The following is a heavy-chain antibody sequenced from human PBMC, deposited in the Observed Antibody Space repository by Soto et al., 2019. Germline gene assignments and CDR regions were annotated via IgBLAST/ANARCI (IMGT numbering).Heavy chain of an antibody. CDR3: AKDGATGSGSVVDV. CDR1: GFTFSSYG. J-gene: IGHJ6*02. Sequence: PGGSLRLSCAASGFTFSSYGMHWVRQAPGKGLEWVAVISYDGSNKYYADSVKGRFTISRDNSKNTLYLQMNSLRAEDTAVYYCAKDGATGSGSVVDVWGQGTTVTVSS. D-gene: IGHD3-9*01. V-gene: IGHV3-30*18. CDR2: ISYDGSNK.